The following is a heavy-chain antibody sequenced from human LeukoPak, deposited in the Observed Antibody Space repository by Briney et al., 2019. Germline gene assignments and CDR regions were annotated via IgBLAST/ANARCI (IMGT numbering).Heavy chain of an antibody. CDR1: GFTFSSYG. CDR2: IWYDGSNK. CDR3: ARTIAPVLLWFGELPPYFDY. D-gene: IGHD3-10*01. V-gene: IGHV3-33*01. J-gene: IGHJ4*02. Sequence: GGSLRLSCAASGFTFSSYGMHWVRQAPGKGLEWVAVIWYDGSNKYYADSVKGRFTISRDNSKNTLYLQMNSLRAEDTAVYYCARTIAPVLLWFGELPPYFDYWGQGTLVTVSS.